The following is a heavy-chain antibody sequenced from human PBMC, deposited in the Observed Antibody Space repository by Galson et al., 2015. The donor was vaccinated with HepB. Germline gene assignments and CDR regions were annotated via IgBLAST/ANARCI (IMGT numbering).Heavy chain of an antibody. CDR1: GFTFSSYS. V-gene: IGHV3-48*01. D-gene: IGHD3-22*01. J-gene: IGHJ3*02. CDR3: ASFTYYYDSSGYEEGAFDI. CDR2: ISSSSTI. Sequence: SLRLSCAASGFTFSSYSMNWVRQAPGKGLEWVSYISSSSTIYYADSVKGRFTISRDNAKNSLYLQMNSLRAEDTAVYYCASFTYYYDSSGYEEGAFDIWGQGTMVTVSS.